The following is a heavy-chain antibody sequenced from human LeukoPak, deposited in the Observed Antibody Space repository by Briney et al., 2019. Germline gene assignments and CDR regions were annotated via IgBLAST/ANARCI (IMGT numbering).Heavy chain of an antibody. CDR3: AERKNHHHYNIVDY. J-gene: IGHJ4*02. D-gene: IGHD5-24*01. CDR2: ITGSGGTT. Sequence: GGSLRLSCAASGFTFSNYAMSWVRQAPGKGLEWVSGITGSGGTTFYADSVKGRFTISRDSSKNTVDLQMSGLRAEDTAFYYRAERKNHHHYNIVDYWGQGTLVTVST. CDR1: GFTFSNYA. V-gene: IGHV3-23*01.